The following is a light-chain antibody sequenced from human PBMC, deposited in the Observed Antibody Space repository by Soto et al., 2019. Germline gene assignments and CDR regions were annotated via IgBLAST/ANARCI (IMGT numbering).Light chain of an antibody. J-gene: IGKJ1*01. CDR2: GAS. V-gene: IGKV3-20*01. Sequence: EIVLTQSPGTLSLSPGERVTLSCRASQSVPANYLAWYQQKPGQAPRLLIYGASNRATGIPDRFSGSGSGTDFTLTVSRLEPVDFAVYYCLQYGTPWWTFGQGARVEIK. CDR1: QSVPANY. CDR3: LQYGTPWWT.